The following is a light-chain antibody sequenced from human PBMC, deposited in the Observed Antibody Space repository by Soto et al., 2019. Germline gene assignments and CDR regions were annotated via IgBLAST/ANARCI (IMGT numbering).Light chain of an antibody. J-gene: IGKJ5*01. Sequence: EIVLTHSPGTLALSPCEGATLSFRASQSVGSDLAWYQQKPGQAPRLLISGASSRATGIPDRFSGGGSGTDFTLTISSLEPEDFTLYYCQQYVTSAITFGQGTRLEIK. CDR3: QQYVTSAIT. CDR1: QSVGSD. CDR2: GAS. V-gene: IGKV3-20*01.